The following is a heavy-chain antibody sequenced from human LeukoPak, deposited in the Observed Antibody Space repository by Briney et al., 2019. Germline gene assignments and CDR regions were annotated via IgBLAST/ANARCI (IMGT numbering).Heavy chain of an antibody. Sequence: GGSLRLSCAASGFTFSSYAMSWVRQVPGKGLEWVSAISTGGGSTYYADSVKGRLTISRDNSKNTLYLQMDSLRAEDTAIYYCAKGSSGGRPYYFDYWGQGTLVTVSS. J-gene: IGHJ4*02. CDR3: AKGSSGGRPYYFDY. CDR1: GFTFSSYA. V-gene: IGHV3-23*01. CDR2: ISTGGGST. D-gene: IGHD3-22*01.